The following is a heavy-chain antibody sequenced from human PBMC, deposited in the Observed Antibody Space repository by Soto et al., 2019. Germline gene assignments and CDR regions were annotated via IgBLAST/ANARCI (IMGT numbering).Heavy chain of an antibody. Sequence: SETLSLTCAVYGGSFSGYYWTWIRQPPGTGLEWIGEINHSGSTNYNPSLKSRVTISVDTSKNQFSLKLTSVTAADTAVYYCARLSGSWQSWFDPWGQGTRVTVSS. D-gene: IGHD6-13*01. CDR1: GGSFSGYY. J-gene: IGHJ5*02. CDR2: INHSGST. CDR3: ARLSGSWQSWFDP. V-gene: IGHV4-34*01.